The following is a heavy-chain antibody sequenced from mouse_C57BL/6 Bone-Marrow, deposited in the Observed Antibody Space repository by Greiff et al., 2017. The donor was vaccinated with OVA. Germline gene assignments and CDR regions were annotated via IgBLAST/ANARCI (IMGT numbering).Heavy chain of an antibody. Sequence: VQLQQSGPGLVQPSQSLSITCTVSGFSLTSYGVHWVRQSPGKGLEWLGVIWRGGSTDYNTAFMSRLSITKDNSKSQVFFKMNSLQADDTAIYYCAKSPPANWDGHYYAMDYWGQGTSVTVSS. CDR3: AKSPPANWDGHYYAMDY. J-gene: IGHJ4*01. V-gene: IGHV2-5*01. CDR2: IWRGGST. CDR1: GFSLTSYG. D-gene: IGHD4-1*01.